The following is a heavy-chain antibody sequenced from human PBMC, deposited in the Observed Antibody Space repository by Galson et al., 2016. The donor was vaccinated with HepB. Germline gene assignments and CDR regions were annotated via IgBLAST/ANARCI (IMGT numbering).Heavy chain of an antibody. Sequence: SLRLSCAASGFTFPNYGMTWVRQAPGEGLEVVSSISRSGDSRDYADSAKGRFTISRDNSRNTLSLEMNSLTADDTAIYFCVQGSTAPAVWGKGTTVTVSS. J-gene: IGHJ6*04. CDR1: GFTFPNYG. CDR2: ISRSGDSR. CDR3: VQGSTAPAV. D-gene: IGHD1-26*01. V-gene: IGHV3-23*01.